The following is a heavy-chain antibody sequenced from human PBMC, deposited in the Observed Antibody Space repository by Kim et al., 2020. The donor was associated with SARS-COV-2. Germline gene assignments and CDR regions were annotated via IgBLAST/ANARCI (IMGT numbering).Heavy chain of an antibody. J-gene: IGHJ4*02. CDR3: TRVGGELLFDY. CDR1: GFTFGDYA. V-gene: IGHV3-49*03. D-gene: IGHD3-10*01. Sequence: GGSLRLSCTASGFTFGDYAMSWFRQAPGKGLEWVGFIRSKAYGGTTEYAASVKGRFTISRDDSKSIAYLQMNSLKTEDTAVYYCTRVGGELLFDYWGQGTLVTVSS. CDR2: IRSKAYGGTT.